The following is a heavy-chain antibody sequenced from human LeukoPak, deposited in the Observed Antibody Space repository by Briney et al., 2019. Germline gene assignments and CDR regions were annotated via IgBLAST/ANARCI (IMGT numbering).Heavy chain of an antibody. V-gene: IGHV3-20*04. D-gene: IGHD3-22*01. Sequence: PGGSLRLSCAASGFTFDDYGMSWVRHAPGKGLEWVSGINWNGGSTGYADSVKGRFTISRDNAKSMMYLEMNTLRAEDTAVYYCARDSFDTRGNYYGFDHWGQGTPVTVSS. J-gene: IGHJ4*02. CDR1: GFTFDDYG. CDR3: ARDSFDTRGNYYGFDH. CDR2: INWNGGST.